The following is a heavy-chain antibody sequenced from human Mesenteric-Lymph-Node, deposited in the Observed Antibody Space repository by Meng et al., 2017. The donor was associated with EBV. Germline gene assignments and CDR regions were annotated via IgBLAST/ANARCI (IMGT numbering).Heavy chain of an antibody. V-gene: IGHV4-4*02. D-gene: IGHD6-13*01. Sequence: QGHLQESGPGLGKPSGTLSLTFAVSGGSISSSNGWSWVRQPPGKGLEWIGEIYHSGSTNYNPSLKSRVTISVDKSKNQFSLKLSSVTAADTAVYYCARTLSIAAAPFDYWGQGTLVTVSS. CDR3: ARTLSIAAAPFDY. CDR2: IYHSGST. J-gene: IGHJ4*02. CDR1: GGSISSSNG.